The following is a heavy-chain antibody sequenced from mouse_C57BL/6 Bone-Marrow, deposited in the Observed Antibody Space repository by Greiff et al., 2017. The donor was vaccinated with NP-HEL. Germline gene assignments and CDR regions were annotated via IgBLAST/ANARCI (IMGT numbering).Heavy chain of an antibody. J-gene: IGHJ3*01. Sequence: EVQVVESGGGLVQPGGSLSLSCAASGFTFTAYYMSWVRQPPGQALEWLGFIRNKANGYTTEYSASVKGRFTISRDNSQSILYLQMNALRAEDSATYYCARSRFGAYWGQGTLVTVSA. CDR2: IRNKANGYTT. CDR1: GFTFTAYY. D-gene: IGHD1-1*01. V-gene: IGHV7-3*01. CDR3: ARSRFGAY.